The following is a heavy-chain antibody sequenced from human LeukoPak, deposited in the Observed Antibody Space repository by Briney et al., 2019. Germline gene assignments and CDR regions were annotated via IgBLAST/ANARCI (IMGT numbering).Heavy chain of an antibody. CDR1: GFTFNNYA. CDR3: ARDPNGDYIGAFDF. Sequence: GGSLRLSCAASGFTFNNYAMMWVRQAQGPGLEWVSAITGGGRTYYADSVKGRFTISRDNSKNTLYLQMNSLRAEDTALYFCARDPNGDYIGAFDFLGQGTVVTVSS. J-gene: IGHJ3*01. D-gene: IGHD4-17*01. CDR2: ITGGGRT. V-gene: IGHV3-23*01.